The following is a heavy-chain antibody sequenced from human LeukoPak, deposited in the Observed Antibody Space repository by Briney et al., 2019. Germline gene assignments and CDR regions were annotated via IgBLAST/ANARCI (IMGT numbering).Heavy chain of an antibody. CDR2: INPNSGGT. D-gene: IGHD2-8*01. J-gene: IGHJ5*02. CDR1: GYTFTGYY. Sequence: ASVKVSCKAPGYTFTGYYMHWVRQAPGQGLEWMGWINPNSGGTNYAQKFQGRVTMTRDTSISTAYMELSRLRSDDTAVYYCARDRYCTNGVCYTNWFDRWGQGTLVTVSS. V-gene: IGHV1-2*02. CDR3: ARDRYCTNGVCYTNWFDR.